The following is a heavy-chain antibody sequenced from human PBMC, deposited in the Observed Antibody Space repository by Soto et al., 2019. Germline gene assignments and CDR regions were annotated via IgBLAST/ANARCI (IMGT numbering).Heavy chain of an antibody. V-gene: IGHV4-59*12. D-gene: IGHD4-17*01. CDR1: GGSMTGYY. CDR3: VKASLAIYGEVVDNWWFDP. Sequence: QVQLQESGPRVVKPSETLSLTCTVSGGSMTGYYWTWIRQPPVKGLEWIAHVYYSGNTNYNPSLKTRVPMSVDTARNQFSLNLSSVTAADTAVYYCVKASLAIYGEVVDNWWFDPWGQGTLVNVS. J-gene: IGHJ5*02. CDR2: VYYSGNT.